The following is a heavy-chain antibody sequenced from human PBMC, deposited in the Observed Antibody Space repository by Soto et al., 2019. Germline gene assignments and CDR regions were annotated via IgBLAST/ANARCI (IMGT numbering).Heavy chain of an antibody. Sequence: QVQLQESGPGLVKPSQPLSLTCTVSGGSISSGDYYWSWIRQPPGKGMEWIGYIYYSGSTYYNPSRKMRVTITVDTSKNQFSLKLSSVTAEDTSVYYCARDTNWGWVQVAVWGQGTTVTVSS. CDR2: IYYSGST. D-gene: IGHD7-27*01. CDR1: GGSISSGDYY. V-gene: IGHV4-30-4*01. J-gene: IGHJ6*02. CDR3: ARDTNWGWVQVAV.